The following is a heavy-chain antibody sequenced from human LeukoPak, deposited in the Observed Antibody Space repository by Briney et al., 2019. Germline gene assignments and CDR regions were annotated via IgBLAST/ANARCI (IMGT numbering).Heavy chain of an antibody. Sequence: SETLSLTCAVYGGSFSGYYWSWIRQPPGKGLEWIGEINHSGSTNYNPSLKSRVTISVDTSKNQFSLKLSSVTATDTAVYYCARASPLYSSSWYFDYWGQGTLVTVSS. D-gene: IGHD6-13*01. J-gene: IGHJ4*02. CDR2: INHSGST. CDR3: ARASPLYSSSWYFDY. V-gene: IGHV4-34*01. CDR1: GGSFSGYY.